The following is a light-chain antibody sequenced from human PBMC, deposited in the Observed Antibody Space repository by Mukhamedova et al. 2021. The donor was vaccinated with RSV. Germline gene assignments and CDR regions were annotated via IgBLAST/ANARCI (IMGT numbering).Light chain of an antibody. CDR3: LQYNSFPFT. Sequence: GDRVTITCRASQGIRNDLAWYQQKPGKAPKRLIFDVSRLQSGVPSRFSASGSGPGFSLTITSLQPEDFTTYYCLQYNSFPFTFGQ. V-gene: IGKV1-17*01. CDR1: QGIRND. J-gene: IGKJ5*01. CDR2: DVS.